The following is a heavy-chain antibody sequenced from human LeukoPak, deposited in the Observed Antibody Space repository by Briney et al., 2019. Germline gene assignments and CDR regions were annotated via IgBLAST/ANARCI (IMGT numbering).Heavy chain of an antibody. V-gene: IGHV4-59*08. CDR3: ARFRYSGRFDY. J-gene: IGHJ4*02. Sequence: SETLSLTCTVSGGSLSSYYWSWIRQPPGKGLEWIAYIYYSGKTNYDPSLKSRVTISVDTSKNQFSLKLSSVTAADTAVYYCARFRYSGRFDYWGQGTLVTVSS. CDR2: IYYSGKT. D-gene: IGHD5-12*01. CDR1: GGSLSSYY.